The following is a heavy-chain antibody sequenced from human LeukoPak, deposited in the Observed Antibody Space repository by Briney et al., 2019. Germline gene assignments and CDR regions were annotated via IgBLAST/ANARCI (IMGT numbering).Heavy chain of an antibody. J-gene: IGHJ4*02. CDR2: ISYDGSNK. V-gene: IGHV3-30-3*01. CDR3: TRVGTYYDFWSGYYHPPYYFDY. Sequence: PGRSLRLSCAASGFTFSSYAMHWVRQAPGKGLEWVAVISYDGSNKYYADSVKGRFTISRDDSKSIAYLQMNSLKTEDTAVYYCTRVGTYYDFWSGYYHPPYYFDYWGQGTLVTVSS. CDR1: GFTFSSYA. D-gene: IGHD3-3*01.